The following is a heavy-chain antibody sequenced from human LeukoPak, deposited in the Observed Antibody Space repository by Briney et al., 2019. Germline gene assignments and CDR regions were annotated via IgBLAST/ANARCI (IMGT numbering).Heavy chain of an antibody. D-gene: IGHD3-10*01. V-gene: IGHV1-69*05. CDR3: ARDRASTIWFGYYGMDV. J-gene: IGHJ6*02. Sequence: SVKVSCKASGGTFSSYAISWVRQAPGQGLEWMGGIIPIFGTANYAQKFQGRVTITTDESTSTAYMELSSPRSEDTAVYYCARDRASTIWFGYYGMDVWGQGTTVTVSS. CDR2: IIPIFGTA. CDR1: GGTFSSYA.